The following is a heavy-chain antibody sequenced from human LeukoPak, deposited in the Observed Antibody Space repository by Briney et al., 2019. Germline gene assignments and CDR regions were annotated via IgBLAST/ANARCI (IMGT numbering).Heavy chain of an antibody. CDR2: ISYDGSNK. CDR3: AKYPSGSYSYYFDY. CDR1: GFTFSSYG. D-gene: IGHD1-26*01. J-gene: IGHJ4*02. V-gene: IGHV3-30*18. Sequence: PGRSLRLSCAASGFTFSSYGMHWVRQAPGKGLEWVAVISYDGSNKYYADSVKGRFTISRDNSKNTLYLQMNSLRAEDTAVYYCAKYPSGSYSYYFDYWGQGTLVTVSS.